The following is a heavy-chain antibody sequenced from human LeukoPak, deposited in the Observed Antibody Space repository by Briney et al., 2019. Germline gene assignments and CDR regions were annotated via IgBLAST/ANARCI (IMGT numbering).Heavy chain of an antibody. D-gene: IGHD3-3*01. V-gene: IGHV1-8*02. J-gene: IGHJ2*01. CDR1: GYTFTGYY. Sequence: ASVKVSCKASGYTFTGYYMHWVRQAPGQGLEWMGWMNPNSGNTGYAQKFQGRVTMTRNTSISTAYMELSSLRSEDTAVYYCARAYDFWSGQLNYWYFDLWGRGTLVTVSS. CDR2: MNPNSGNT. CDR3: ARAYDFWSGQLNYWYFDL.